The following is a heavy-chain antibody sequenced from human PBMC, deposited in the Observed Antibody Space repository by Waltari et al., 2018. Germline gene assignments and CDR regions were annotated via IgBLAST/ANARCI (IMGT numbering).Heavy chain of an antibody. V-gene: IGHV3-66*01. CDR1: GFPLSNNY. CDR3: ARDSSEWGGMDV. CDR2: IYSGGTT. D-gene: IGHD3-22*01. Sequence: EEQLMESGGGLVQPGGSLRLSCAASGFPLSNNYMSWVRQAPGKELEWVSVIYSGGTTYYADSVKGRFTISRDNPKNTLYLQMNSLRADDTGLYFCARDSSEWGGMDVWGQGTTVTVSS. J-gene: IGHJ6*02.